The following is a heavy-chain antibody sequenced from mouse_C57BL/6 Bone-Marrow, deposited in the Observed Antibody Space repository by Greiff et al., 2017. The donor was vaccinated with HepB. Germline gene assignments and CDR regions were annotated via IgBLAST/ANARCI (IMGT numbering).Heavy chain of an antibody. J-gene: IGHJ1*03. CDR3: ARGYHWYFDV. V-gene: IGHV3-6*01. CDR2: ISYDGSN. CDR1: GYSITSGYY. Sequence: ESGPGLVKPSQSLSLTCSVTGYSITSGYYWNWIRQFPGNKLEWMGYISYDGSNNYNPSLTNRNSITRDTSKNQFFLKLNSVTTEDTATYYCARGYHWYFDVWGTGTTVTVSS. D-gene: IGHD5-1-1*01.